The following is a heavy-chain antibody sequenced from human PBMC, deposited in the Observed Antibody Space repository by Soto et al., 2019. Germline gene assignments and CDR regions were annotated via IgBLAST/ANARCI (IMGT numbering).Heavy chain of an antibody. V-gene: IGHV4-34*01. CDR1: GGSFSGYY. Sequence: QVQLQQWGAGLLKPSETLSLTCAVYGGSFSGYYWSWIRQPPGKGLEWIGEINHSGSTNYNPSLKSRVPISVDTSKNQFSLKLSSVTAADTAVYYCARGSSSWYMLRYWGQGTLVTVSS. J-gene: IGHJ4*02. CDR3: ARGSSSWYMLRY. CDR2: INHSGST. D-gene: IGHD6-13*01.